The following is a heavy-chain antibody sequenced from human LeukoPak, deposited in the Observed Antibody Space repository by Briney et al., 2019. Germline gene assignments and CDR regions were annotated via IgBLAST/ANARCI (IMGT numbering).Heavy chain of an antibody. V-gene: IGHV1-46*01. D-gene: IGHD3-10*01. Sequence: ASVKVSCKASGYTFTSYYMHWVRQAPGQGLEWMGIINPSGGSTNYAQKLQGRVTMTTDTSTSTAYMELRSLRSDDTAVYYCARRYMVRGVIHNNWFDPWGQGTLVTVSS. CDR1: GYTFTSYY. J-gene: IGHJ5*02. CDR3: ARRYMVRGVIHNNWFDP. CDR2: INPSGGST.